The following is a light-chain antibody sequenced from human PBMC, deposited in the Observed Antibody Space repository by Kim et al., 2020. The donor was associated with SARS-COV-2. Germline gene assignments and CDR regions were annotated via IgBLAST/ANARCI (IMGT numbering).Light chain of an antibody. CDR1: QSISSY. Sequence: DIRMTQSPSSLSASVGDRVTISCRASQSISSYLNWYQQTSGKAPKVLIYGSSNLHSGVPSRFSGSGSGTDFTLTISSLQPEDFAIYYCQQSYSTPRTFGQGTKLEI. CDR3: QQSYSTPRT. J-gene: IGKJ1*01. V-gene: IGKV1-39*01. CDR2: GSS.